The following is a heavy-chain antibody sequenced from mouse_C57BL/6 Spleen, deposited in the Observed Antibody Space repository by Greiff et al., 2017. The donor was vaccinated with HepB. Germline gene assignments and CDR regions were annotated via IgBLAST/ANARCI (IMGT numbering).Heavy chain of an antibody. Sequence: EVKVIESGGGLVKPGGSLKLSCAASGFTFSDYGMHWVRQAPEKGLEWVAYISSGSSTIYYADTVKGRFTISRDNAKNTLCLQMTSLRSEDTAMYYCARGSPFAYWGQGTLVTVSA. CDR3: ARGSPFAY. V-gene: IGHV5-17*01. J-gene: IGHJ3*01. CDR1: GFTFSDYG. CDR2: ISSGSSTI. D-gene: IGHD1-1*02.